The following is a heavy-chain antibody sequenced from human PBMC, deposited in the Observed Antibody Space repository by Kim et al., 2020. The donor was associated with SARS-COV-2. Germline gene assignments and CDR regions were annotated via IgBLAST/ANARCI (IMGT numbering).Heavy chain of an antibody. CDR3: AKVGGSCWYYYYYMDV. Sequence: GGSLRLSCAASGFTFDDYAMHWVRQAPGKGLEWVSLISGDGGSTYYADSLKGRFTISRDNSKNSLYLQMNRLRTEDTALYYCAKVGGSCWYYYYYMDVWGKGTTVTVSS. J-gene: IGHJ6*03. D-gene: IGHD6-19*01. V-gene: IGHV3-43*02. CDR1: GFTFDDYA. CDR2: ISGDGGST.